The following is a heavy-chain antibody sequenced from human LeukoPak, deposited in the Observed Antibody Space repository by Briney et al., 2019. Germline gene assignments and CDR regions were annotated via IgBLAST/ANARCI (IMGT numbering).Heavy chain of an antibody. Sequence: GASVKVSCKASGYTFTSYDINWVRQATGQGLEWMGWMNPNSGNTGYAQKFQGRVTMTRNTSISTAYMELSSLRSEDTAVYYCARYQLLSPGFDYWGQGTLVTVSS. J-gene: IGHJ4*02. CDR3: ARYQLLSPGFDY. CDR1: GYTFTSYD. CDR2: MNPNSGNT. D-gene: IGHD2-2*01. V-gene: IGHV1-8*01.